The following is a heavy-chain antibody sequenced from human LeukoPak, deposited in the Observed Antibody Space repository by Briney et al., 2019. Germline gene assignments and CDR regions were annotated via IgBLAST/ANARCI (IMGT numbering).Heavy chain of an antibody. CDR2: INHSGGT. D-gene: IGHD1-26*01. CDR1: GGSFSGYY. CDR3: ASSSRELPSDY. V-gene: IGHV4-34*01. J-gene: IGHJ4*02. Sequence: SETLSLTCAVYGGSFSGYYWSWIRQPPGKGLEWIGEINHSGGTNYNPSLKSRVTISVDTSKNQFSLRLSSVTAADTAVYYCASSSRELPSDYWGQGTLVTVSS.